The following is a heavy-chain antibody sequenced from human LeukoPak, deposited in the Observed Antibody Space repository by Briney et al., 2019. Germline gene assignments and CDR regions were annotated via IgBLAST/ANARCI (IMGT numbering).Heavy chain of an antibody. CDR1: GFTFGDYA. V-gene: IGHV3-49*04. CDR2: IRSKAYGGTT. J-gene: IGHJ4*02. D-gene: IGHD3-22*01. CDR3: TRDSYYYDSSGPEDIDY. Sequence: GGSLRLSCTASGFTFGDYAMGWVRQAPGKGLEWVGFIRSKAYGGTTEYAASVKGRFTISRDDSKSIAYLQMNSLKTEDTAVYYCTRDSYYYDSSGPEDIDYWGQGTLVTVSS.